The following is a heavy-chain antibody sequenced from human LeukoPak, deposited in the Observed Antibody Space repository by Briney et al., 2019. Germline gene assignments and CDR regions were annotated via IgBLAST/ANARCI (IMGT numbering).Heavy chain of an antibody. V-gene: IGHV3-23*01. CDR2: ISGSATGT. Sequence: GGSLRLSCTASGFTFSSYVMSWVRLAPGKGLEWVSAISGSATGTFYADSVKGRFTISRDNSKNALYLQMNSLRVEDTALYYCAKAEVGPLDYWGQGTLVTVSS. D-gene: IGHD1-26*01. CDR1: GFTFSSYV. CDR3: AKAEVGPLDY. J-gene: IGHJ4*02.